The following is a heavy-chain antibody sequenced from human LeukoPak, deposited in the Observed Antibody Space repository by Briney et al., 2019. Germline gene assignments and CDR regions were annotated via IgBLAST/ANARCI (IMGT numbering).Heavy chain of an antibody. CDR3: AKDHSSCAGRDCLLFDN. J-gene: IGHJ4*02. CDR1: GFTFSTFA. V-gene: IGHV3-23*01. Sequence: GRSLRLSCAASGFTFSTFAMSWGPQAPGKGLEWVSTITRSGAAKYYADSVKGRFTVSRDNSKNTLYLQMDSLSAEDTALYYCAKDHSSCAGRDCLLFDNWGQGTLVTVSS. CDR2: ITRSGAAK. D-gene: IGHD2-21*02.